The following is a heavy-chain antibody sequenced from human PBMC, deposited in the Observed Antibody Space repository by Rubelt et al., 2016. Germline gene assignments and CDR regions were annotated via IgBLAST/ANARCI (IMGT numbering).Heavy chain of an antibody. D-gene: IGHD2-2*01. CDR2: IRPYNGNT. Sequence: QVQLVQSGAEVKKPGASVKVSCKASGYTFTTYGISWVRQAPGQGLEWMGWIRPYNGNTNYAQKLQGRVTMTTDTSTSTAYMERRSLRSDDTAMYFCARGYCSSANCLFNWFDPWGQGTLVTVSS. V-gene: IGHV1-18*01. CDR3: ARGYCSSANCLFNWFDP. CDR1: GYTFTTYG. J-gene: IGHJ5*02.